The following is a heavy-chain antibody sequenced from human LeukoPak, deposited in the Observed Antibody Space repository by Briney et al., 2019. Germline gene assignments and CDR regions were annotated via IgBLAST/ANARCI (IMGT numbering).Heavy chain of an antibody. Sequence: SETLSLTCTVSGGSMSSYYWSWIRQPPGKGLEWIGYIYYSGSTNYNPSLKSRVAISVDTSKNQFTLKLSSVTAADTAVYYCARGRYGWLPFDYWGQGTLVTVSS. CDR1: GGSMSSYY. D-gene: IGHD3-16*01. CDR2: IYYSGST. J-gene: IGHJ4*02. V-gene: IGHV4-59*01. CDR3: ARGRYGWLPFDY.